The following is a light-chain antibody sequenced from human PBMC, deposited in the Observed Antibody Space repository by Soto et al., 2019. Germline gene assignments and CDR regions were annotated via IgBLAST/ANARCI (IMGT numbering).Light chain of an antibody. V-gene: IGKV1-8*01. J-gene: IGKJ1*01. CDR2: AAS. CDR3: QKYNGAPVT. CDR1: QYITSY. Sequence: AIRMTQSPSSLSASTGDRVTITCRASQYITSYLAWYQQKPGKAPKLLIYAASTLQSGVPSRFSGSGSGTDFTLTITCLQSEDVATYYCQKYNGAPVTFGQGTKVEIK.